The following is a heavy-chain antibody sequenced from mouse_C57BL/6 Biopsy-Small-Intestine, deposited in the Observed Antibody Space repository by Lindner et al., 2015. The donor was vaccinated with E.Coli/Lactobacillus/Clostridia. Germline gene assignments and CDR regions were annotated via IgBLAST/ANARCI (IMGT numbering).Heavy chain of an antibody. Sequence: VQLQESGAELVRPGTSVKVSCKASGYAFTNYLIEWVKQRPGQGLEWIGVINPGSGGTNYNEKFKGKATLTADKSSSTAYMQLSSLTSEDSAVYFCARNYYGKRGFDYWGQGTTPTVSS. CDR3: ARNYYGKRGFDY. D-gene: IGHD1-1*01. CDR2: INPGSGGT. CDR1: GYAFTNYL. V-gene: IGHV1-54*01. J-gene: IGHJ2*01.